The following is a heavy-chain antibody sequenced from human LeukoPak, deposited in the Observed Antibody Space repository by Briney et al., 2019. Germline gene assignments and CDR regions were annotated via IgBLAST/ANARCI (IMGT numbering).Heavy chain of an antibody. D-gene: IGHD2-2*01. J-gene: IGHJ4*02. CDR3: ARGDIVVVPVSDY. Sequence: AGGSLRLSCAASGFTFSSYSMSWIRQAPGKGLEWVSYISSSGSTMYYADSVKGRFTISRDNAKNSLYLQMNSLRAEDTAVYYCARGDIVVVPVSDYWGQGTLVTVSS. CDR1: GFTFSSYS. CDR2: ISSSGSTM. V-gene: IGHV3-48*04.